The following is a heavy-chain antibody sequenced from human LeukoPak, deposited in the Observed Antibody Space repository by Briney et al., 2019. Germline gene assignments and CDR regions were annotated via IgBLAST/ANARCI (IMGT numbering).Heavy chain of an antibody. CDR2: IYYRGST. CDR1: GGSTNNYY. CDR3: QRHHYRMVV. J-gene: IGHJ6*01. Sequence: SETLSLTCTVSGGSTNNYYWSWIRQPPGKGLEWIGYIYYRGSTSYNPSLKSRLTISVDTSKNQFSLKLSSVTAADTGVYYCQRHHYRMVVWGQRCTVTASS. V-gene: IGHV4-59*01.